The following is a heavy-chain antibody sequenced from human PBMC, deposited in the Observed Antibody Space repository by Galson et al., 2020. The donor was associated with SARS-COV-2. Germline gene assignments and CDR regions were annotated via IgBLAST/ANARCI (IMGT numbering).Heavy chain of an antibody. D-gene: IGHD3-3*01. CDR3: AKDFGDRYDFWSGYYQYYYYGMDV. Sequence: GGSLRLSCAASGFTFSSYGMHWVRQAPGKGLEWVAVILYDGSNKYYADSVKGRFTISRDNSKNTLYLQMNSLRAEDTAVYYCAKDFGDRYDFWSGYYQYYYYGMDVWGQGTTVTVSS. J-gene: IGHJ6*02. V-gene: IGHV3-30*18. CDR1: GFTFSSYG. CDR2: ILYDGSNK.